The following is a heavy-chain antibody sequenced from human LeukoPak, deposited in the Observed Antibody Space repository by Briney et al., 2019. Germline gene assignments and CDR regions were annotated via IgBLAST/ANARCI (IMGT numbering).Heavy chain of an antibody. D-gene: IGHD3-22*01. Sequence: PSETLSLTCTVSGGSISDSTYFWDWIRQPPGKGLECIGTIYYNGNTFYNPSLKSRVTISVDTSKNQFSLKLSSVTAADTAVYYCARDRGPDYYDSSGYYSPFDYWGQGTLVTVTS. CDR3: ARDRGPDYYDSSGYYSPFDY. CDR2: IYYNGNT. J-gene: IGHJ4*02. CDR1: GGSISDSTYF. V-gene: IGHV4-39*07.